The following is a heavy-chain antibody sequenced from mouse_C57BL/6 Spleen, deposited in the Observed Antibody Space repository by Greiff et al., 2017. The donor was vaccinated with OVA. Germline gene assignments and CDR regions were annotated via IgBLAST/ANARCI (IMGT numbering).Heavy chain of an antibody. Sequence: VQLQQSGAELVRPGTSVTVSCKASGYAFTHYVIEWVKQRPGQGLEWIGVINPGSGGTTYNEKFKGKATMTADKSSSTAYMQLSSLQSEDSAVYFCARPSYYGRDYWGKGTTLTVSS. J-gene: IGHJ2*01. V-gene: IGHV1-54*01. CDR3: ARPSYYGRDY. CDR1: GYAFTHYV. D-gene: IGHD1-1*01. CDR2: INPGSGGT.